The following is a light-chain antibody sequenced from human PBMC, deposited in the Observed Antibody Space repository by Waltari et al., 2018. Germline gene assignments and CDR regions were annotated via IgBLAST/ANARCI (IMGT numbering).Light chain of an antibody. J-gene: IGLJ3*02. V-gene: IGLV4-69*01. CDR3: QTGGHGTWV. CDR2: VNSDGSH. CDR1: SAHSTNV. Sequence: QLVLTQSPSATASLGASPKPTCTMSSAHSTNVIAWIQKRPEEGPRYLMKVNSDGSHNKGDEIPDRFSGSSSGAERYLTISSLQSEDEADYYCQTGGHGTWVFGGGTKLTVL.